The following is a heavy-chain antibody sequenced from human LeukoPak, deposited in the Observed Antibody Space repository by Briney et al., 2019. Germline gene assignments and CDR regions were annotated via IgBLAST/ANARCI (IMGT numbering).Heavy chain of an antibody. J-gene: IGHJ4*02. CDR1: GLTFDDYA. CDR2: ISWNSGSI. D-gene: IGHD6-13*01. Sequence: GGSLRLSCSASGLTFDDYAMHWVRQAPGNGLEWVSGISWNSGSIGYADSVKGRFTISRDNAKNSLYLQMNSLRAEDTALYYCAKDNNPIAAAGTFDYWGQGTLVTVSS. CDR3: AKDNNPIAAAGTFDY. V-gene: IGHV3-9*01.